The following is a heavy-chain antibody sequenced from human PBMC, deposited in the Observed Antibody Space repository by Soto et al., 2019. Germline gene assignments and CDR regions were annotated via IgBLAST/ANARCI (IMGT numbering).Heavy chain of an antibody. CDR3: ARDPKTSGGQHWAFNYFDS. J-gene: IGHJ4*02. D-gene: IGHD7-27*01. CDR1: GFSFSISP. Sequence: QVQLVESGGGVVQPGRSLRLSCAASGFSFSISPMHWVRQAPGKGPEWVALISYDGTNKFYADSVNGRFTISRDKSKRLLYLQVDSLRPEDAAVYYCARDPKTSGGQHWAFNYFDSWGQGTLVTVSS. CDR2: ISYDGTNK. V-gene: IGHV3-30-3*01.